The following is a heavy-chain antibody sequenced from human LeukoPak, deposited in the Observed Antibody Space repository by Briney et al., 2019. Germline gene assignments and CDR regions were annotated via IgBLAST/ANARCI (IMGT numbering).Heavy chain of an antibody. CDR1: GFTFSDYY. CDR3: ARARASYSFDY. D-gene: IGHD1-26*01. V-gene: IGHV3-11*01. CDR2: ISSSGSSI. Sequence: GGSLRLSCAASGFTFSDYYMGWFRQAPGKGLEWVSYISSSGSSIYYADSVRGRFTISRDNAKNSLYLQMNSLRAEDTAVYYCARARASYSFDYWGQGTLVTVSS. J-gene: IGHJ4*02.